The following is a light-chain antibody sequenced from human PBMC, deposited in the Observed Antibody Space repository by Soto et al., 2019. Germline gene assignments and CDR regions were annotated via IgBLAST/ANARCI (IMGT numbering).Light chain of an antibody. CDR2: GAS. CDR3: QQYGSSPRT. J-gene: IGKJ1*01. CDR1: QSVSSSY. V-gene: IGKV3-20*01. Sequence: IVLTHSPGTLSLSPAGRGTLPCRPSQSVSSSYLSWYQQKPGQAPRPLVYGASSRATGIPDRFSGSGSGTDFTLTISRLEAEDFAAYYCQQYGSSPRTFGQGTKVDIK.